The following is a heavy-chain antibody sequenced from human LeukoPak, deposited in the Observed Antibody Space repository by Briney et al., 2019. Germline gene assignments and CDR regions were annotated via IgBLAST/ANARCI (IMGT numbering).Heavy chain of an antibody. D-gene: IGHD4-23*01. V-gene: IGHV3-21*01. CDR1: GFTFSSYD. J-gene: IGHJ4*02. CDR2: ISCSSSYI. Sequence: GGSLRLSCAASGFTFSSYDMNWVRQAPGKGLEWVSSISCSSSYIYYADSVKGRFIISRDNAKNSLYLQMDSLRAEDTAVYYCAREVIGGNCAWGQGTLVTVSS. CDR3: AREVIGGNCA.